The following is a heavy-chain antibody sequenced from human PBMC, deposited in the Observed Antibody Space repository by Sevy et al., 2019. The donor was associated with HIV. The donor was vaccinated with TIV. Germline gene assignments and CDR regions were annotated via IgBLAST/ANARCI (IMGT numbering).Heavy chain of an antibody. CDR2: IYWDDDA. Sequence: SGPTLVNPTQTLTLTCTFSGFSLSINGVGVGWIRQPPGKALEWIALIYWDDDARYSPSLKSRLTITKDTSKNKVVLTMTNMDPVDTATYYCAHTRTSFDYYDYRGQGTLVTVSS. J-gene: IGHJ4*02. CDR1: GFSLSINGVG. CDR3: AHTRTSFDYYDY. V-gene: IGHV2-5*02. D-gene: IGHD1-1*01.